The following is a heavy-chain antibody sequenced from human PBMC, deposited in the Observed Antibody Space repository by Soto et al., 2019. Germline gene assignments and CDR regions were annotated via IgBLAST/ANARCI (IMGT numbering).Heavy chain of an antibody. Sequence: ASVKVSCKASGYTFTTYYMQWVRQAPGQGLEWMGILNPNGGFATYAQKFQGRVTFTRDTSAGTVYMQLSSLTSEDTAVYYCARDDSGFSGSHYIDYFNYWGQGALVTVSS. CDR2: LNPNGGFA. J-gene: IGHJ4*02. V-gene: IGHV1-46*01. CDR1: GYTFTTYY. D-gene: IGHD1-26*01. CDR3: ARDDSGFSGSHYIDYFNY.